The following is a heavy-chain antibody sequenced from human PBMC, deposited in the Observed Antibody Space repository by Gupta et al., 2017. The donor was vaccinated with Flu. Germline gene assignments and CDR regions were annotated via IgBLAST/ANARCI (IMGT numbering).Heavy chain of an antibody. CDR2: IKSKTDGGTT. CDR1: GFTFSNAW. CDR3: TTDAEYYYDSSGPPGDY. D-gene: IGHD3-22*01. Sequence: EVQLVESGGGLVKPGGSLRLSCAASGFTFSNAWMSWVGQAPGKGREWVGRIKSKTDGGTTDYAAPVKGRFTISRDDSKNTLYLQMNSLKTEDTAVYYCTTDAEYYYDSSGPPGDYWGQGTLVTVSS. J-gene: IGHJ4*02. V-gene: IGHV3-15*01.